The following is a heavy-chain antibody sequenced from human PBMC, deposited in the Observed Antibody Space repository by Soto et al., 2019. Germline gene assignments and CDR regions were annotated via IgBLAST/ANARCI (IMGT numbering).Heavy chain of an antibody. CDR2: IYSGGST. V-gene: IGHV3-53*02. Sequence: EVQLVETGGGLIQPGGSLRLSCAASGFTVSSNYMSWVRQAPGKGLEWVSVIYSGGSTYYADSVKGRFTISRDNSKNTLYLQMNSLRAEDTAVYYCARAPPNDFWSGYYTFYFDYWGQGTLVTVSS. D-gene: IGHD3-3*01. J-gene: IGHJ4*02. CDR3: ARAPPNDFWSGYYTFYFDY. CDR1: GFTVSSNY.